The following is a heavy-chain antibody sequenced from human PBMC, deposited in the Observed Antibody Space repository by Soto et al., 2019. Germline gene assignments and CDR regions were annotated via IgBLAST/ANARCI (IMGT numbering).Heavy chain of an antibody. J-gene: IGHJ4*02. V-gene: IGHV3-48*02. CDR2: ISSSSSTI. CDR3: ARDAYYYDSTGYDY. CDR1: GFTFSSYS. Sequence: SLRLSCAASGFTFSSYSMNWVRQAPGKGLEWVSYISSSSSTIYYADSVKGRFTISRDNAKNSLYLQMNSLRDEDTAVYYCARDAYYYDSTGYDYWGQGTLVTVSS. D-gene: IGHD3-22*01.